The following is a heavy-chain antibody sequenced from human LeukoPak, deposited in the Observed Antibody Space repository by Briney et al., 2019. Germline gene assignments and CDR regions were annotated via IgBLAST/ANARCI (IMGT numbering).Heavy chain of an antibody. CDR1: GFTVSSDY. CDR3: ARGYCSSISCNWLDP. Sequence: GGSLRLSCAASGFTVSSDYMSWVRQAPGKGLEWVSVIYSGGDTYYVDSVKGRFTISRDNSKNTLYLQMNSLRAEDTAVYYCARGYCSSISCNWLDPWGQGTLVTVSS. CDR2: IYSGGDT. D-gene: IGHD2-2*01. V-gene: IGHV3-53*01. J-gene: IGHJ5*02.